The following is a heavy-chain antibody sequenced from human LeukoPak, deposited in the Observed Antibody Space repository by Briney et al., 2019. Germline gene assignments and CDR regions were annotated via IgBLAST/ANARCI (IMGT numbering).Heavy chain of an antibody. CDR1: GYTFTSYD. CDR2: MNPNSGNT. D-gene: IGHD5-18*01. J-gene: IGHJ6*02. V-gene: IGHV1-8*01. Sequence: ASVKVSCKASGYTFTSYDVNWVRQATGQGLEWMGWMNPNSGNTGYAQKFQGRVTMTRNTSISTAYMELSSLRSEDTAVYYCAREGEIQLWLRYYDYYYGMDVWGQGTTVTVSS. CDR3: AREGEIQLWLRYYDYYYGMDV.